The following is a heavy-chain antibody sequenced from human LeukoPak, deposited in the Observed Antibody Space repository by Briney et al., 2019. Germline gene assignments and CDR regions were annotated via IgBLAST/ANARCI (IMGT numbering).Heavy chain of an antibody. CDR3: ARSTGLRSSYYFDY. J-gene: IGHJ4*02. CDR2: IDHIGRT. CDR1: GESFRGYY. D-gene: IGHD4-17*01. V-gene: IGHV4-34*01. Sequence: SETLSLTCAVYGESFRGYYWTWIRQTPGKGLEWIGEIDHIGRTSYNPSLKSRVTISVDTSKNQFSLKLSSVTAADTAVYYCARSTGLRSSYYFDYWGQGTLVTVSS.